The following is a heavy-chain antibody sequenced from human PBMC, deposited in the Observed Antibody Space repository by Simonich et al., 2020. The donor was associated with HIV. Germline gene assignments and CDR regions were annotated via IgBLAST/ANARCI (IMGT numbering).Heavy chain of an antibody. V-gene: IGHV4-38-2*01. J-gene: IGHJ5*02. CDR1: NYSSTNTYY. CDR2: FYQSGST. D-gene: IGHD1-1*01. CDR3: ARRQGNWKVNWYDP. Sequence: QVQLQESGPGLVEPSETLSLTCAVSNYSSTNTYYWAWIRQPPGRGLGWIGSFYQSGSTYYNPSLKSRVTISVDTAKNQFSLKVKSVTAADTAVYYCARRQGNWKVNWYDPWGQGTLVTVSS.